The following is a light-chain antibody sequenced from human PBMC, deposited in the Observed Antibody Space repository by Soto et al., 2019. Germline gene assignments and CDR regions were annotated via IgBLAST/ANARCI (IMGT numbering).Light chain of an antibody. J-gene: IGLJ2*01. CDR1: SSDVGGYNY. CDR2: DVS. Sequence: QSALTQPASVSGSPGQSITISCTGTSSDVGGYNYVSWYQQHPGKAPKLMIYDVSNRPSGVSNRFSGSKSGNTASLTISGLQAEDEADYYCSSYTRSSTYVVFGGGTKLTAL. V-gene: IGLV2-14*01. CDR3: SSYTRSSTYVV.